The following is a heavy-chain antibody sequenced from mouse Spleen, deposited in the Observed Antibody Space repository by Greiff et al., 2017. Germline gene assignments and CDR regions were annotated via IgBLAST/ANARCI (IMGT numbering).Heavy chain of an antibody. CDR3: ARGDYYGSSYYAMDY. D-gene: IGHD1-1*01. CDR1: GYAFTNYL. Sequence: VQLQQSGAELVRPGTSVKVSCKASGYAFTNYLIEWVKQRPGQGLEWIGVINPGSGGTNYNEKFKGKATLTADKSSSTAYMQLSSLTSDDSAVYFCARGDYYGSSYYAMDYWGQGTSVTVSS. CDR2: INPGSGGT. J-gene: IGHJ4*01. V-gene: IGHV1-54*01.